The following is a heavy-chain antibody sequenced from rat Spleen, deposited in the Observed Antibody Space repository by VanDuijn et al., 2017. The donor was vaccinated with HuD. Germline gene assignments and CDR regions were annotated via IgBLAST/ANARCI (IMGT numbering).Heavy chain of an antibody. J-gene: IGHJ2*01. D-gene: IGHD1-5*01. Sequence: EVQLVESGGGLVQPGGSLKLSCAASGFTFNNYDMAWVRQTPTKGLEWVASISTGGDNTHYRHSVKGRFTISRDNVKNTQYLQMDSLRSEDTATYYCARLGYNPFDSWGQGVMVTVSS. CDR3: ARLGYNPFDS. CDR2: ISTGGDNT. CDR1: GFTFNNYD. V-gene: IGHV5S14*01.